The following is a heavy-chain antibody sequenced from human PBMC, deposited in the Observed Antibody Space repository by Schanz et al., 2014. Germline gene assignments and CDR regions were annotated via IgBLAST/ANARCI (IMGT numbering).Heavy chain of an antibody. J-gene: IGHJ4*02. CDR2: ISYSGRT. Sequence: QVQLQESGPGLVKPSQTLSLTCTVSGASISSRDFYWSWIRQFPGKGLEWIGYISYSGRTYYSPSLKSRLTMSVDTSKNQFSLRLSSVTAADTAIYYCSRGECSSTSCHEVAPPDDWGQGTLVTVFS. V-gene: IGHV4-31*03. CDR3: SRGECSSTSCHEVAPPDD. CDR1: GASISSRDFY. D-gene: IGHD2-2*01.